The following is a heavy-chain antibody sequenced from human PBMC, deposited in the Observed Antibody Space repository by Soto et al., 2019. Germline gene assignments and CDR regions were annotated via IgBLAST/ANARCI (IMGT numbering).Heavy chain of an antibody. J-gene: IGHJ6*02. CDR3: AGFRTEDIVVVPLYYYYGMDV. Sequence: PGESLKISCNGSGYIFTSYWIGWVRQMPGKGLEWMGIIYPGDSDTRYSPSFQGQVTISADKSISTAYLQWSSLKASDTAMYYCAGFRTEDIVVVPLYYYYGMDVWGQGTTVTVSS. V-gene: IGHV5-51*01. D-gene: IGHD2-2*01. CDR2: IYPGDSDT. CDR1: GYIFTSYW.